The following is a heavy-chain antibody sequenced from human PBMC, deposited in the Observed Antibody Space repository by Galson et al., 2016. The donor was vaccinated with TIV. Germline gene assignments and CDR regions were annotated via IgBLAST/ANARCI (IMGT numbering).Heavy chain of an antibody. CDR2: VSGYDGHT. D-gene: IGHD1-26*01. V-gene: IGHV1-18*04. J-gene: IGHJ4*02. CDR3: ARDSGTYDY. CDR1: GYTFINYG. Sequence: SVKVSCKASGYTFINYGITWVRQAPGQGLEWMGWVSGYDGHTNYAQMFQGRVTITSDKSTNTVYMELRSLRSDDTAVYYCARDSGTYDYWGQGSLVTVSS.